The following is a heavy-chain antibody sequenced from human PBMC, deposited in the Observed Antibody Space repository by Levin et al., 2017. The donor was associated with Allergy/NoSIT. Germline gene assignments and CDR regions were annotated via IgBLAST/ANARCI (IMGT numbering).Heavy chain of an antibody. CDR2: IKRKSDGGTT. D-gene: IGHD2-8*01. CDR3: TTELYFGPGNYKDC. Sequence: SCAASGFSFDSFTMTWVRQAPGKGLEWVGRIKRKSDGGTTDYAAPVKGRFTISRDESQNTLYLQMNSLKTEDTAVYYCTTELYFGPGNYKDCWGQGTLVTVSS. V-gene: IGHV3-15*01. CDR1: GFSFDSFT. J-gene: IGHJ4*02.